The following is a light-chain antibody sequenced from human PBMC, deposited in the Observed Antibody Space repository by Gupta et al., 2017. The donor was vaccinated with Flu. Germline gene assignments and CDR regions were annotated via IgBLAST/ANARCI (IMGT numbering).Light chain of an antibody. CDR2: GAS. Sequence: PFSLSASVGDRVTITCRASQQISNSSAWFQQRPGKAPKALIYGASSVQSGVPSTFSGSGSGTHLTLTISSRQRENFATYYCQQYESYPITFGGGTKVEIK. CDR1: QQISNS. CDR3: QQYESYPIT. V-gene: IGKV1-16*01. J-gene: IGKJ4*01.